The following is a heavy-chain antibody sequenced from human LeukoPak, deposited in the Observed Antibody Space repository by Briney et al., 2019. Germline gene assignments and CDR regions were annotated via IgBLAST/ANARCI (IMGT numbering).Heavy chain of an antibody. CDR3: ARLTSYGDYRAFDY. J-gene: IGHJ4*02. D-gene: IGHD4-17*01. Sequence: GGSLRLSCAASGFTFSYYWMQWVRQAPGKGLVGASLINEEGSNTIYADSVKGRFTISRDNAKNSLYLQMNSLRDEDTAVYYCARLTSYGDYRAFDYWGQGTLVTVSS. CDR2: INEEGSNT. CDR1: GFTFSYYW. V-gene: IGHV3-74*01.